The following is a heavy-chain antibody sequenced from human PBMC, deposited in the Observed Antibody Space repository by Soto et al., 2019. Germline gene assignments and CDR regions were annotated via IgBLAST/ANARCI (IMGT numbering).Heavy chain of an antibody. V-gene: IGHV3-13*01. CDR2: IGTAGDT. Sequence: GGSLRLSCAASGFTFSSYDMHWVCQATGKGLEWVSAIGTAGDTYYADSVKGRFTISRDNSKNTLYLQMNSLRAEDTAVFYCAKVLSMIVANTFDIWGQGTMVTVSS. J-gene: IGHJ3*02. CDR1: GFTFSSYD. CDR3: AKVLSMIVANTFDI. D-gene: IGHD3-22*01.